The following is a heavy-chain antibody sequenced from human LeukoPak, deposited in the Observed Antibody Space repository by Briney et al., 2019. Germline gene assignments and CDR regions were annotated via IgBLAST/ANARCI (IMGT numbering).Heavy chain of an antibody. CDR2: FDPEDGET. D-gene: IGHD3-22*01. Sequence: ASVKVSCKVSGYTLTELSMRWVRQAPGKGLEWMGGFDPEDGETIYAQKFQGRVTMTEDTSTDTAYMELSSLRSEDTAVYYCATGAYYYDSSGYSRGYYFDYWGQGTLVTVPS. CDR1: GYTLTELS. V-gene: IGHV1-24*01. J-gene: IGHJ4*02. CDR3: ATGAYYYDSSGYSRGYYFDY.